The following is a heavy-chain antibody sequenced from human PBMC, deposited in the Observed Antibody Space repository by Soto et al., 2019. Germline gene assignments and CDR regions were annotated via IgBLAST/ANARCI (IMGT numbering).Heavy chain of an antibody. J-gene: IGHJ4*01. CDR2: ISGSGSNT. Sequence: GGSLRLSCAASGFPFSSYAMSWVRQAPGKGREWVSAISGSGSNTYYADSAKGRFFISRDASTDTLYLQLNGLRAEDTAVYYCANAPNTYYEDRGGYYWLKGFDQWGHGALGTLSS. CDR3: ANAPNTYYEDRGGYYWLKGFDQ. V-gene: IGHV3-23*01. D-gene: IGHD3-22*01. CDR1: GFPFSSYA.